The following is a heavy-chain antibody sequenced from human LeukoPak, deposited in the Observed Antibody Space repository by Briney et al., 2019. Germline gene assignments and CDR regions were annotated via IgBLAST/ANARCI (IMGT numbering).Heavy chain of an antibody. CDR3: ARPSASRIYSNDAFDI. Sequence: GGPLRLSCAASGFTFSSYEMNWVRQAPGKGLEWVSYISSSSTYIYYADSVKGRFTISRDNAKYSLYLQMDSLRAEDTAVYYCARPSASRIYSNDAFDIWGQGTMVTVSS. CDR1: GFTFSSYE. V-gene: IGHV3-21*05. CDR2: ISSSSTYI. D-gene: IGHD3-10*01. J-gene: IGHJ3*02.